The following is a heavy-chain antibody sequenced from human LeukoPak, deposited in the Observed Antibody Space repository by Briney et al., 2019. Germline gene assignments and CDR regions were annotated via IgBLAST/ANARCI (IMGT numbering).Heavy chain of an antibody. V-gene: IGHV4-39*07. Sequence: PSETLSLTCTVSGGSVSRSPYYWGWIRQPPGKGLEWIGRIYTSGSTNYNPSLKSRVTMSVDTSKNQFSLKLSSVTAADTAVYYCARSGYSYGQFDPWGQGTLVTVSS. CDR1: GGSVSRSPYY. CDR2: IYTSGST. CDR3: ARSGYSYGQFDP. J-gene: IGHJ5*02. D-gene: IGHD5-18*01.